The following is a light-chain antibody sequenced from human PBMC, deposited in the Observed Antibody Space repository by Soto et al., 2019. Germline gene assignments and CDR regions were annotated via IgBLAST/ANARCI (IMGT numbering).Light chain of an antibody. CDR1: QRIGTW. V-gene: IGKV1-5*01. Sequence: GDSVSITCRASQRIGTWLTWYQQKPGKVPKLLIYDASHLTSGVPSRFSGSGSGTEFTLSISSLQPDDFATYYCQHYYTYPYTFGQGTKVEIK. CDR3: QHYYTYPYT. CDR2: DAS. J-gene: IGKJ2*01.